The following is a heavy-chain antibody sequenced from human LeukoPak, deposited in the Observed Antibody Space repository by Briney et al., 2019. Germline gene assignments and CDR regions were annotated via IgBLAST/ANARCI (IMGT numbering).Heavy chain of an antibody. CDR3: ARDHYYYDSSGKNYYYYYMDV. D-gene: IGHD3-22*01. Sequence: GGSLRLSCAASGFTFSGYYMSWIRQAPGKGLEWVSYISSSGSTIYYADSVKGRFTISRDNAKNSLYLQMDSLRAEDTAVYYCARDHYYYDSSGKNYYYYYMDVWGKGTTVTVSS. J-gene: IGHJ6*03. CDR1: GFTFSGYY. V-gene: IGHV3-11*04. CDR2: ISSSGSTI.